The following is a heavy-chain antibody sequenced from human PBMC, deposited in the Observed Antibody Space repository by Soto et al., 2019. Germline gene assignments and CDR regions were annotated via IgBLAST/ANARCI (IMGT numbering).Heavy chain of an antibody. CDR3: ASAPYSSGSRLGFEFDY. D-gene: IGHD3-10*01. J-gene: IGHJ4*02. V-gene: IGHV1-8*01. CDR2: MNPNSGNT. CDR1: GYTFTSYD. Sequence: GASVKVSCKASGYTFTSYDINWVRQATGQGLEWMGWMNPNSGNTGYAQKFQGRVTMTRNTSISTAYMELSSLRSEDTAVYYCASAPYSSGSRLGFEFDYWGQGTLVTVSS.